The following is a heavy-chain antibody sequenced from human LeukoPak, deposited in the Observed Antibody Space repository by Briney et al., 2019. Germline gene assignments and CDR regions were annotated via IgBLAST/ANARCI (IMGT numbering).Heavy chain of an antibody. V-gene: IGHV4-34*01. CDR3: ARGHRYCSGGSCYPKGAFDI. CDR2: INHSGST. D-gene: IGHD2-15*01. Sequence: GSLRLSCAASGFTFSSYSMNWVRQPPGKGLEWIGEINHSGSTNYNPSLKSRVTISVDTSKNQFSLKLSSVTAADTAVYYCARGHRYCSGGSCYPKGAFDIWGQGTMVTVSS. CDR1: GFTFSSYS. J-gene: IGHJ3*02.